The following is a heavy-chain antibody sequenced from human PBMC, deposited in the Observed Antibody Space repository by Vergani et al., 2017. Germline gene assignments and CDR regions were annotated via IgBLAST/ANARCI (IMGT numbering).Heavy chain of an antibody. CDR2: ITTSGGAV. CDR1: GFTFSNYN. J-gene: IGHJ4*02. CDR3: AKEGGGYCSGGTCYPEY. Sequence: EVQLVESGGGLVQPGGSLRLSCAASGFTFSNYNMIWVRQAPGKGLEWVSYITTSGGAVYYADSVKGRFTISRDNGKNSLYLQMNSLRAEDTAVYYCAKEGGGYCSGGTCYPEYWGQGTLVIVSS. V-gene: IGHV3-48*01. D-gene: IGHD2-15*01.